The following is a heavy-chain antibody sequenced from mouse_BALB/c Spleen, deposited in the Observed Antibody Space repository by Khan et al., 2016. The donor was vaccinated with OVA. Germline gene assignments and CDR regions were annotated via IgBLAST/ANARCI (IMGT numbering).Heavy chain of an antibody. CDR3: ARSRNGYFDY. V-gene: IGHV2-2*02. Sequence: QVQLKESGPGLVQPSQSLSITCTVSGFSLTNYGVHWVRQSPGKGLEWLGMIWSGGSTDYNATFISRLTISKDNSRSQVFFKMNSLQASDTAIYYCARSRNGYFDYWGQGTTLTVSS. CDR1: GFSLTNYG. CDR2: IWSGGST. J-gene: IGHJ2*01. D-gene: IGHD1-1*02.